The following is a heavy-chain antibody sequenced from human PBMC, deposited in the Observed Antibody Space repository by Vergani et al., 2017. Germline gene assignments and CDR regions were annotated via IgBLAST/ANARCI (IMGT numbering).Heavy chain of an antibody. CDR1: GFTFSSYR. CDR3: AVGYYYESRGYYSSPDY. Sequence: EVQLVESGGGLVQPGGSLRLSCAASGFTFSSYRMSWVRQAPGKGLEWVANIKQDGSEKYYVDSVKGRFTISRDNAKNSLYLQMNSLRAEDTAVYYCAVGYYYESRGYYSSPDYWGQGTLVTVSS. CDR2: IKQDGSEK. J-gene: IGHJ4*02. D-gene: IGHD3-22*01. V-gene: IGHV3-7*03.